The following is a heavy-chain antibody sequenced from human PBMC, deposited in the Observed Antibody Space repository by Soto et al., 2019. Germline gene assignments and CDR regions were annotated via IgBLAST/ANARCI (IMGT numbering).Heavy chain of an antibody. D-gene: IGHD1-26*01. CDR3: ARGDLLSCDY. J-gene: IGHJ4*02. CDR1: GYTFTSYA. V-gene: IGHV1-3*01. Sequence: QVQLVQSGAEVKKPGASVKVSCKASGYTFTSYAMHWVRQAPGQRLEWMGWITAGNGNTKYSQKFQGRVTITRDTSASTAYMELSSLRSEDTAVYFCARGDLLSCDYWGQGTLVTVSS. CDR2: ITAGNGNT.